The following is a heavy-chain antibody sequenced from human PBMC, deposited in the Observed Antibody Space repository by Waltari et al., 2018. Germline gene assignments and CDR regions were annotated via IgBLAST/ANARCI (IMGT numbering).Heavy chain of an antibody. V-gene: IGHV3-48*04. Sequence: EVQLVESGGGLVQPGGSLRLSCAASGMTFTTYSMNWVRQAPGKGLEWISYVSGVSGYIYYADSVRGRFTISRDIAQNSMYLQMNNLRADDTAVYYCAGIRRGFWFFDLWGRGTLVTVSS. CDR2: VSGVSGYI. D-gene: IGHD3-10*01. CDR1: GMTFTTYS. CDR3: AGIRRGFWFFDL. J-gene: IGHJ2*01.